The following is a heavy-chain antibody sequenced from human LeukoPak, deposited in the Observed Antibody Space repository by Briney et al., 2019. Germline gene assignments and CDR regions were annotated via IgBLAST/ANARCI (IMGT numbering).Heavy chain of an antibody. CDR2: ISGSGGST. D-gene: IGHD3-22*01. V-gene: IGHV3-23*01. CDR3: AKRLYYYDSSGSSPDY. Sequence: GGSLRLSWAASGFTFSSYAMSWVRQAPGKGLEWVSAISGSGGSTYYADSVKGRFTISRDNSKNTLYLQMNSPRAEDTAVYYCAKRLYYYDSSGSSPDYWGQGTLVTVS. CDR1: GFTFSSYA. J-gene: IGHJ4*02.